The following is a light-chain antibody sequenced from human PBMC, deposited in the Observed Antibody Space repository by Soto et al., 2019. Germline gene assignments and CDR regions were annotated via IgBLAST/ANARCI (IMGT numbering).Light chain of an antibody. CDR1: SSDVGGYNY. CDR3: SSYVGTNSYV. J-gene: IGLJ1*01. V-gene: IGLV2-8*01. Sequence: QSLLTQPPSASGSPGQSVTISCTRTSSDVGGYNYVSWYQHHPGKAPKLIIYEVYKRPSGVPDRFSGSKSGKTAALTVSGLQAEDEADYYCSSYVGTNSYVFGTGTKVTVL. CDR2: EVY.